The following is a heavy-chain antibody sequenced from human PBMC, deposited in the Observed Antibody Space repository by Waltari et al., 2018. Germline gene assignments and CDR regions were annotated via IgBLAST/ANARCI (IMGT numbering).Heavy chain of an antibody. V-gene: IGHV4-34*01. CDR1: GGSFSGYY. CDR2: INHSGST. Sequence: QVQLQQWGAGLLKPSETLSLTCAVYGGSFSGYYWSWTRQPPGKGLEWIGEINHSGSTNYNPSLKSRVTISVDTSKNQFSLKLSSVTAADTAVYYCAREGIVGVVFDYWGQGTLVTVSS. D-gene: IGHD1-26*01. CDR3: AREGIVGVVFDY. J-gene: IGHJ4*02.